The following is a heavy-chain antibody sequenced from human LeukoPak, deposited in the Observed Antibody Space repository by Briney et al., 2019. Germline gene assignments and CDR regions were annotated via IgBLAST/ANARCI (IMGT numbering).Heavy chain of an antibody. CDR1: GFTFSRYW. V-gene: IGHV3-7*01. CDR2: ISQDGSGK. D-gene: IGHD3-22*01. CDR3: ARKLYYYDTSPAGWYDP. Sequence: PGGSLRPSCAASGFTFSRYWMSWVRQAPGKGLEWVATISQDGSGKYYVDSLRGRFTISRDNAKNSLYLQINGLRAEDTAVYHCARKLYYYDTSPAGWYDPWGQGTLVTVS. J-gene: IGHJ5*02.